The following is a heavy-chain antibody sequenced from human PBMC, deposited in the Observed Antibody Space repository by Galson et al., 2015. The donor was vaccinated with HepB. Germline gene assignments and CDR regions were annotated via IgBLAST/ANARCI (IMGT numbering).Heavy chain of an antibody. D-gene: IGHD3-22*01. J-gene: IGHJ4*02. V-gene: IGHV4-59*08. CDR3: ARFGGYYYDSSGLDRFDY. Sequence: ETLSLTCTVSGGSISSYYWSWIRQPPGKGLEWIGYIYYSGSTNHNPSLESRVTISVDTSKNQFSLKLSSVTAADTAVYYCARFGGYYYDSSGLDRFDYWGQGTLVTVSS. CDR2: IYYSGST. CDR1: GGSISSYY.